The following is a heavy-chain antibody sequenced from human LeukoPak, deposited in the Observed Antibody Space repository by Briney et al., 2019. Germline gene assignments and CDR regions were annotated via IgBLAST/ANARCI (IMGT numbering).Heavy chain of an antibody. CDR3: GRSPGGVTPRYYYYYYMDV. Sequence: GESLKISCKGSGYSFTSYWIGWVRQMPGKGLEWMGIIYPGDSDTRYSPSFQGQVTISADKSISTAYLQWSSLKASDTAMYYCGRSPGGVTPRYYYYYYMDVWGKGTTVTVSS. CDR2: IYPGDSDT. D-gene: IGHD4-23*01. V-gene: IGHV5-51*01. CDR1: GYSFTSYW. J-gene: IGHJ6*03.